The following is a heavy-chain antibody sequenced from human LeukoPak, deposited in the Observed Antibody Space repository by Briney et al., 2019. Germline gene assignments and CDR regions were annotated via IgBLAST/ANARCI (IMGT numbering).Heavy chain of an antibody. CDR1: GGSFSGYY. V-gene: IGHV4-34*01. J-gene: IGHJ4*02. Sequence: SETLSLTCAVYGGSFSGYYWSWIRQPPGKGLEWIGEINHSGSTNYNPSLKSRVTISVDTSKNQFSLKLSSVTAADTAVYYCARVRVRITIFGVVTEPYYFDYWGQGTLVTVSS. CDR3: ARVRVRITIFGVVTEPYYFDY. CDR2: INHSGST. D-gene: IGHD3-3*01.